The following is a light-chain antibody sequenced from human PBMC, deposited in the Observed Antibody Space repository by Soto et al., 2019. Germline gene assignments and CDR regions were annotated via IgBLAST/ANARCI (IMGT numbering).Light chain of an antibody. CDR1: TGTVTSGHY. V-gene: IGLV7-46*01. CDR2: DTN. Sequence: QAVVTQEPSLTVSPGETVTLTCGSSTGTVTSGHYPYWFQQRPGQAPTTLIYDTNNKYSWTPDRFSGSLLGGKAALTLSGAQPEDEGDYYCLLLYSGNRRVFGTGTKVNVL. J-gene: IGLJ1*01. CDR3: LLLYSGNRRV.